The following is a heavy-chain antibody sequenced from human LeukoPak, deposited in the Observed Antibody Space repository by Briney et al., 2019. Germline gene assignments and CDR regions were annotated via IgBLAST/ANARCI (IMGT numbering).Heavy chain of an antibody. Sequence: GESLKISCKGSGYSFTNYWIAWVRQTPGKGLEWMGIIYPGDSDTRYSPSFQGQVTISADKSISTAYLQWSSLKASDTAMYYCARQYNWNDGGEDAFDIWGQGTMVTVSS. J-gene: IGHJ3*02. V-gene: IGHV5-51*01. CDR3: ARQYNWNDGGEDAFDI. CDR2: IYPGDSDT. CDR1: GYSFTNYW. D-gene: IGHD1-1*01.